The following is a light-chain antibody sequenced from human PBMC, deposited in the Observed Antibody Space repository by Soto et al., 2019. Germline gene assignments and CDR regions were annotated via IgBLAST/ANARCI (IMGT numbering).Light chain of an antibody. Sequence: QSALTQPASVSGSPGQSITISCTGTSSDIGGHNHVSWYQQHPGKTPKLMIYDVTKRPSGVSNRFSGSKSGNTASLTISGLQAEDEADYYCSSYTSTSIGVFGGGTKLTVL. CDR1: SSDIGGHNH. CDR3: SSYTSTSIGV. CDR2: DVT. V-gene: IGLV2-14*03. J-gene: IGLJ3*02.